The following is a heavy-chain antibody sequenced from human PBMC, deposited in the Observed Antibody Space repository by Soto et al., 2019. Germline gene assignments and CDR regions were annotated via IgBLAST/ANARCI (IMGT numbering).Heavy chain of an antibody. CDR3: ARESEDLTSNFDY. J-gene: IGHJ4*02. CDR2: ISSTTNYI. V-gene: IGHV3-21*06. Sequence: GSLSISCAAAGFTLTRSSMTWVRQVPGKGLEWVSSISSTTNYIYYGDSMKGRFTISRDNAKNSLYLEMNSLRAEDTAVYYWARESEDLTSNFDYWGQGTLVTVSS. CDR1: GFTLTRSS.